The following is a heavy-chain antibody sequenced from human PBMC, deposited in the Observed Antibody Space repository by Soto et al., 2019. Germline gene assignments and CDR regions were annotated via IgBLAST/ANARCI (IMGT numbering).Heavy chain of an antibody. V-gene: IGHV4-61*01. J-gene: IGHJ4*02. CDR1: GGSISSSSYY. Sequence: SETLSLTCTVSGGSISSSSYYWSWIRQPPGKGLEWIGYIYHSGSTNYNPSLKSRVTISVDTSKNQFSLKLSSVTAADTAVYYCARSDGRYWGQGTLVTVSS. CDR3: ARSDGRY. CDR2: IYHSGST.